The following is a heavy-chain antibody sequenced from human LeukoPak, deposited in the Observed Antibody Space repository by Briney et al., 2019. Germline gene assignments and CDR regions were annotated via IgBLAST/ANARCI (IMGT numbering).Heavy chain of an antibody. CDR2: IYYSGGT. Sequence: SETLSLTCTVSGGSISSYYWSWIRQPPGKGLEWIGYIYYSGGTNYNPSLKSRVTISVDTSKKQFSLKLSSVTAADTAVYYCAIMYCSGGSCHASFDYWGQGTLVTVSS. CDR1: GGSISSYY. J-gene: IGHJ4*02. D-gene: IGHD2-15*01. V-gene: IGHV4-59*01. CDR3: AIMYCSGGSCHASFDY.